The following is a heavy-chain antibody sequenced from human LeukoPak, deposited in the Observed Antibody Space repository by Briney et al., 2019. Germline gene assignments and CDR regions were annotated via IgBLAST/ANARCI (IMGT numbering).Heavy chain of an antibody. CDR2: INSDGSST. CDR3: ARFYCSSTSCLEDY. D-gene: IGHD2-2*01. J-gene: IGHJ4*02. Sequence: PGGSLRLSCAASGFTFSSYWMHWVRQAPGKGLVWVSRINSDGSSTSYADSVKGRFTISRDSAKNTLFLQMNSLRAEDTAVYYCARFYCSSTSCLEDYWGQGTLVTVSS. CDR1: GFTFSSYW. V-gene: IGHV3-74*01.